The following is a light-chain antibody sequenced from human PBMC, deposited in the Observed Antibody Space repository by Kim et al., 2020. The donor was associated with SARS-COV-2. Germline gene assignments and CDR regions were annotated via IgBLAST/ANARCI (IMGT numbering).Light chain of an antibody. CDR2: TAS. CDR3: QQSDITPYT. J-gene: IGKJ2*01. Sequence: DIQMTQSPSSLSASVGDRVTITCRASQSITNYLNWYQQKPGKAPNLLIYTASSFQTGVPSRFSGSGSGTDFTLTISSLQPEDSATYYCQQSDITPYTFGQGTKVDIK. V-gene: IGKV1-39*01. CDR1: QSITNY.